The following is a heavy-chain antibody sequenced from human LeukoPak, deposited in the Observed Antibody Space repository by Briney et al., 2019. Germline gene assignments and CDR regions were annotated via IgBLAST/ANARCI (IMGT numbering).Heavy chain of an antibody. V-gene: IGHV3-23*01. CDR2: ISDNGGGA. CDR1: GFIFRNYA. J-gene: IGHJ4*02. D-gene: IGHD1-1*01. Sequence: GGSLRLSCVASGFIFRNYAMSWVRQAPGEGLEWVSGISDNGGGAYYADSLKGRFTISRDNSKNMLYLQMNSLRAEDTAVYCAKESGALGVPLYDYWGRGILVTASS. CDR3: AKESGALGVPLYDY.